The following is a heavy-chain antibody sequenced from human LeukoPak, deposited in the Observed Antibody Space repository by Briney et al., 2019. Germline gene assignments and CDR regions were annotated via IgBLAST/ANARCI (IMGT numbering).Heavy chain of an antibody. D-gene: IGHD2-2*01. CDR3: AKAYQLLFFDY. CDR1: GFTFSSYG. CDR2: ISYDGSNK. Sequence: GGSLRLSCAASGFTFSSYGMHWVRQAPGKGLEWVAVISYDGSNKYYADSVKGRFTISRDNPKNTLYLQMNSLRAEDTAVYYCAKAYQLLFFDYWGQGTLVTVSS. V-gene: IGHV3-30*18. J-gene: IGHJ4*02.